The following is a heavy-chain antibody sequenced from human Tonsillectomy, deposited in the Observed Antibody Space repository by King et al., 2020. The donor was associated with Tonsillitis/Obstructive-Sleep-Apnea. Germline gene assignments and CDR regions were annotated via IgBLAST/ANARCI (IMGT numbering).Heavy chain of an antibody. D-gene: IGHD4-17*01. CDR2: IKQDGSEK. J-gene: IGHJ4*02. CDR1: GFTFRSYW. CDR3: ARDPYGDYEDY. V-gene: IGHV3-7*04. Sequence: VQLVQSGGGLVQPGGSLRLSCAASGFTFRSYWMTWVRQAPGKGLEWVANIKQDGSEKYYVDSVKGRFTISRDNAKNSLYLQMNSRRAEDTAVYYCARDPYGDYEDYWGQGTLVTVSS.